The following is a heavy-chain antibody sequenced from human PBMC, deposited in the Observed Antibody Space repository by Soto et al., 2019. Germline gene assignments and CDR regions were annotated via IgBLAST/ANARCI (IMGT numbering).Heavy chain of an antibody. D-gene: IGHD3-22*01. CDR2: IVAASGKT. V-gene: IGHV1-58*01. CDR3: TATLDWGSYDFGGYPS. Sequence: GASVKVSCKGSGFTFSRSAVQWVRQARGQGLEWIGWIVAASGKTDYSQIFQERVTITRDMSTSTAYMELSSLSSEGTAVYYCTATLDWGSYDFGGYPSWGQGTLVTVSS. CDR1: GFTFSRSA. J-gene: IGHJ4*02.